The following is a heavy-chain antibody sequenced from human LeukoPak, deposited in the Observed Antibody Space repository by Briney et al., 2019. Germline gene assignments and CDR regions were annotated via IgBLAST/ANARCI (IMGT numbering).Heavy chain of an antibody. V-gene: IGHV3-74*01. D-gene: IGHD2-2*01. Sequence: PGGSLRLSCAASGFTFNNYWMHWVRQAPGKGLEWVSRFSWDERSTNYADSVKGRFTISRDSAKNTLYLQMNSLRAEDTAIYFCARGRGFCSSTTCLTDGFDVWGQGTVVTVSS. CDR1: GFTFNNYW. CDR3: ARGRGFCSSTTCLTDGFDV. J-gene: IGHJ3*01. CDR2: FSWDERST.